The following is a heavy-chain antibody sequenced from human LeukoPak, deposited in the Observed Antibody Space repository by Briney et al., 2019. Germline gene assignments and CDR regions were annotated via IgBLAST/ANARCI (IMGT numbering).Heavy chain of an antibody. CDR2: IWYDGSNK. Sequence: GGSLRLSCAASGFTFSTYGIHWVRQAPGKGLEWVAVIWYDGSNKFYADSVKGRFTISRDNSKNTLYLQMNSLRAEDTAVYYCARTGTVLTFFDYWGQGTLVTVSS. J-gene: IGHJ4*02. V-gene: IGHV3-33*01. CDR1: GFTFSTYG. D-gene: IGHD1-14*01. CDR3: ARTGTVLTFFDY.